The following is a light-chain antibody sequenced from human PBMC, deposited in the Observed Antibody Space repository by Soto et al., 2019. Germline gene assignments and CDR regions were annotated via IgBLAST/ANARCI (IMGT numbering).Light chain of an antibody. J-gene: IGKJ1*01. CDR2: KAS. CDR1: QTISSW. V-gene: IGKV1-5*03. Sequence: DIQMTQSPSTLSGSVGDRVTITCRASQTISSWLAWYQQKPGKAPKLLIYKASTLKSGVPSRFSGSGSGTGFTLTISSPQPDDFATYYCQHYNSYSEAFGQGTKVDIK. CDR3: QHYNSYSEA.